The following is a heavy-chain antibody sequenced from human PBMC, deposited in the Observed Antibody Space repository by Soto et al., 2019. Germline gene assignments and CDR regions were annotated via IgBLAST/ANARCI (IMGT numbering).Heavy chain of an antibody. J-gene: IGHJ4*02. CDR3: ARAPSSGWYRY. D-gene: IGHD6-19*01. CDR2: INHSGST. Sequence: SETLSLTCAVYGGSFSGYYWSRIRQPPGKGLEWIGEINHSGSTNYNPSLKSRVTISVDTSKNQFSLKLSSVTAADTAVYYCARAPSSGWYRYWGQGTLVTVSS. V-gene: IGHV4-34*01. CDR1: GGSFSGYY.